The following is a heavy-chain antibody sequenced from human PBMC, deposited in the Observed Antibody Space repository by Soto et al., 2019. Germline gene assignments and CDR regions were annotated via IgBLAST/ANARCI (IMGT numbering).Heavy chain of an antibody. CDR1: VFSFSISP. D-gene: IGHD1-7*01. J-gene: IGHJ4*02. Sequence: VGSLRLSCAASVFSFSISPMHCVRESPGKWPEWVALISYDGTNKFYADSVKGRFTISRDNSKSTLYLQVDSLRPEDAAVSYFTRDPNTSAGQHWRFNYCGCWGQRHWVSV. CDR2: ISYDGTNK. CDR3: TRDPNTSAGQHWRFNYCGC. V-gene: IGHV3-30-3*01.